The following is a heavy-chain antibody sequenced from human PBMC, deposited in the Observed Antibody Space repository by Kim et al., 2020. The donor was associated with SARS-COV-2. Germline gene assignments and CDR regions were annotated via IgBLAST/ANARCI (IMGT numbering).Heavy chain of an antibody. CDR3: ARARYQPLPDH. J-gene: IGHJ4*02. Sequence: GGSLRLSCAASGFTFSSYGMHWVRQAPGKGLEWVAFISYDGSNQYHADSVKGRFTTSRDNSKNTVYLQMNSLRAEDTAVYYCARARYQPLPDHWGPGTLV. V-gene: IGHV3-33*05. CDR2: ISYDGSNQ. CDR1: GFTFSSYG. D-gene: IGHD2-2*01.